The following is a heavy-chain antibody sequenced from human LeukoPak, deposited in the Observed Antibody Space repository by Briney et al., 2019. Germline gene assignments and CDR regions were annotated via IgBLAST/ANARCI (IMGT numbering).Heavy chain of an antibody. V-gene: IGHV4/OR15-8*02. CDR1: GASVDSHSW. CDR3: AYNRNFALDN. D-gene: IGHD1-14*01. J-gene: IGHJ4*02. CDR2: IYRNGAA. Sequence: SETLSLTCAVPGASVDSHSWWSWVRQPPGKGLEWIGEIYRNGAANYKPSLKSRVTMSIDTSKNYFSLKLTSVTAADTAVYYCAYNRNFALDNWGQGTLVTVSS.